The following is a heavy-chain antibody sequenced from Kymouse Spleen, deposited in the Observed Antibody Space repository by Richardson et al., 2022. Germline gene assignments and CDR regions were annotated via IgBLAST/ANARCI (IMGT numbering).Heavy chain of an antibody. J-gene: IGHJ4*02. V-gene: IGHV3-30*18. CDR1: GFTFSSYG. CDR2: ISYDGSNK. D-gene: IGHD1-7*01. CDR3: AKGATGTTGLFDY. Sequence: QVQLVESGGGVVQPGRSLRLSCAASGFTFSSYGMHWVRQAPGKGLEWVAVISYDGSNKYYADSVKGRFTISRDNSKNTLYLQMNSLRAEDTAVYYCAKGATGTTGLFDYWGQGTLVTVSS.